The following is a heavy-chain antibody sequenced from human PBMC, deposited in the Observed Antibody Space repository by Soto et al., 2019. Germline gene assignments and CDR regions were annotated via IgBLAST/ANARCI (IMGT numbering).Heavy chain of an antibody. CDR2: IGTSGDST. D-gene: IGHD2-15*01. CDR3: AKGLSGSCYSATHH. Sequence: GGSLRLSCAASEFTFSSYAMSWVRQAPGKGLEWVSVIGTSGDSTYYADSVKGRFTISRDHSKNTLYLQMNSLRAEDTAVYYCAKGLSGSCYSATHHWGQGTLVTVSS. V-gene: IGHV3-23*01. CDR1: EFTFSSYA. J-gene: IGHJ5*02.